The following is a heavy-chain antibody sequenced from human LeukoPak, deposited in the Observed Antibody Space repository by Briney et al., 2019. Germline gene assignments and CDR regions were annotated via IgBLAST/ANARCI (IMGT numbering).Heavy chain of an antibody. Sequence: KFQGRVTMTTDTSTTTAYMELRSLRSDDTAVYYCARSPGTYGDYATFDYWGQGTLVTVSS. V-gene: IGHV1-18*01. CDR3: ARSPGTYGDYATFDY. D-gene: IGHD4-17*01. J-gene: IGHJ4*02.